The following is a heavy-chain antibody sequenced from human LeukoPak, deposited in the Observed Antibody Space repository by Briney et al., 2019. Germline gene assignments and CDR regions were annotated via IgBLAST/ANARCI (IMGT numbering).Heavy chain of an antibody. CDR2: IHHSGSP. J-gene: IGHJ4*02. CDR3: ARQVGGMTTVTADFDH. V-gene: IGHV4-38-2*02. CDR1: GFSISSGYY. Sequence: SETLSLTCTVAGFSISSGYYCGRIRQPPGKGLEWIGSIHHSGSPYYKSSLKSRVTISLDMSRNQFSLKLNSVTAADTAVYYCARQVGGMTTVTADFDHWGQGTLVTVSS. D-gene: IGHD4-17*01.